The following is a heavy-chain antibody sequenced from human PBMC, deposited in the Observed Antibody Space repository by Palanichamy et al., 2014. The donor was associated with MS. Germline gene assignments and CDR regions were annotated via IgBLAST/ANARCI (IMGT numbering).Heavy chain of an antibody. Sequence: EVQLVESGGGLVQPGGSLRLSCTASGFTFSSYEMNWVRQAPGKGLEWVSYISSSDSSIYYADSVKGRFTISRDNAKNSLYLQMNRLRAEDTAVYYCARRYCSSTSCLIDYWGQGTLVTVSS. CDR1: GFTFSSYE. CDR3: ARRYCSSTSCLIDY. J-gene: IGHJ4*02. CDR2: ISSSDSSI. D-gene: IGHD2-2*01. V-gene: IGHV3-48*03.